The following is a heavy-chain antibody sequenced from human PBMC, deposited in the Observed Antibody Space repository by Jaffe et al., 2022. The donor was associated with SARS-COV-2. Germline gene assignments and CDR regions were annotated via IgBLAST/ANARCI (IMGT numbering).Heavy chain of an antibody. V-gene: IGHV4-34*01. CDR3: ARGQGYDILTGHMAAAFDI. D-gene: IGHD3-9*01. CDR2: INHSGST. J-gene: IGHJ3*02. CDR1: GGSFSGYY. Sequence: QVQLQQWGAGLLKPSETLSLTCAVYGGSFSGYYWSWIRQPPGKGLEWIGEINHSGSTNYNPSLKSRVTISVDTSKNQFSLKLSSVTAADTAVYYCARGQGYDILTGHMAAAFDIWGQGTMVTVSS.